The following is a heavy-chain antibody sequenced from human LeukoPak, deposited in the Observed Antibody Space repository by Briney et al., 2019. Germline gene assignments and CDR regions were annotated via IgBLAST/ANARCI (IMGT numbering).Heavy chain of an antibody. CDR2: ISGSGDNT. CDR3: AKGSYYDSSGSFYFDY. CDR1: GFTFSSYW. J-gene: IGHJ4*02. D-gene: IGHD3-22*01. Sequence: PGGSLRLSCAASGFTFSSYWMNWARQAPGKGLEWVSGISGSGDNTYYADSVKGRFTISGDNSKNTLYVQVNSLGTEDTAAYYCAKGSYYDSSGSFYFDYWGQGTLVTVSS. V-gene: IGHV3-23*01.